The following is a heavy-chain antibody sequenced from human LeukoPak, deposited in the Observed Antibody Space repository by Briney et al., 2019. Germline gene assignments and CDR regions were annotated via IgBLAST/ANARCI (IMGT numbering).Heavy chain of an antibody. CDR2: INPSGGST. CDR3: ARDTILTGYYSHFDC. CDR1: GYTFTSYY. D-gene: IGHD3-9*01. Sequence: ASVKVSCKASGYTFTSYYMHWVRQAPGQGLEWMGIINPSGGSTSYAQKFQGRVTMTRDTSTSTVYMELSSLRSEDTAVYYCARDTILTGYYSHFDCWGQGTLVTVSS. J-gene: IGHJ4*02. V-gene: IGHV1-46*01.